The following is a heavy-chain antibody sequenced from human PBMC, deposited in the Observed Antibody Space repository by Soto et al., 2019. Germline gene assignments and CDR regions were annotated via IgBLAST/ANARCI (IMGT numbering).Heavy chain of an antibody. CDR1: GYSISAYW. D-gene: IGHD5-12*01. J-gene: IGHJ4*02. V-gene: IGHV4-59*01. CDR2: IHYNGNT. CDR3: AREGNLGRWLQPLDF. Sequence: SETLCLSCTASGYSISAYWWSWVRQPPGKGLEWDGNIHYNGNTKYNPSLKSRVSMSVDTSKNQFSLRLISVTAADTAKYFCAREGNLGRWLQPLDFCCQGPLVT.